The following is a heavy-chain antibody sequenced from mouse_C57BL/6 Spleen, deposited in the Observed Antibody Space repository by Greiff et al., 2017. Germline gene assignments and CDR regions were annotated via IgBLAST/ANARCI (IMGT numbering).Heavy chain of an antibody. Sequence: QVQLQQSGAELVRPGASVKLSCKASGYTFTDYSINWVKQRPGQGLEWIARIYPGSGNTYYNEKFKGKATLTAEKSSSPAYLQLSRLTSEDSDVYFCDRAGCDYDEAFFAYWGQGTLVTVSA. J-gene: IGHJ3*01. CDR1: GYTFTDYS. D-gene: IGHD2-4*01. CDR3: DRAGCDYDEAFFAY. CDR2: IYPGSGNT. V-gene: IGHV1-76*01.